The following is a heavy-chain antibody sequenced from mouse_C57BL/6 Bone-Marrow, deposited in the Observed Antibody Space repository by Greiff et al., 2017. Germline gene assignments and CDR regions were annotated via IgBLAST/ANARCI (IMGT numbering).Heavy chain of an antibody. Sequence: QVQLKQSGAELARPGASVKLSCKASGYTFTSYGISWVKQRTGQGLEWIGEIYPRSGNTYYNEQFKGKATLTADKSSSTAYMELRSLTSEDSAVYFCARDDGYPLYYYAMDYWGQGTSVTVSS. D-gene: IGHD2-3*01. CDR2: IYPRSGNT. CDR1: GYTFTSYG. CDR3: ARDDGYPLYYYAMDY. J-gene: IGHJ4*01. V-gene: IGHV1-81*01.